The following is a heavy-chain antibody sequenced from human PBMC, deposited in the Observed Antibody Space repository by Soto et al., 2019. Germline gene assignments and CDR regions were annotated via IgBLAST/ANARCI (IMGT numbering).Heavy chain of an antibody. J-gene: IGHJ6*03. CDR3: AWALYLGYCSSTSCYSDMDV. CDR1: GYTFTSYD. CDR2: MNPNSGNT. D-gene: IGHD2-2*01. Sequence: QVQLVQSGAEVKKPGASVKVSCKASGYTFTSYDINWVRQATGQGLEWMGWMNPNSGNTGYAQKFQGRVTMTRNTSISTAYMELSSLRSEDTAVYYCAWALYLGYCSSTSCYSDMDVWGKGTTVTVSS. V-gene: IGHV1-8*01.